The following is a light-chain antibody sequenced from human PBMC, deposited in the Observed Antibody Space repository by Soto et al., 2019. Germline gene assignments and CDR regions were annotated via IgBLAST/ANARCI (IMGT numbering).Light chain of an antibody. CDR2: DVS. J-gene: IGLJ1*01. Sequence: QSALTQPASVSGSPGQSITISCTGTSSDVGAYNSVAWYQHNPGKAPKLMIYDVSNRPSGVSSRFSGSKSGNTAPLSISGLQAEDEADYYCSSYTSSSTLVFGTGTKLTVL. CDR1: SSDVGAYNS. CDR3: SSYTSSSTLV. V-gene: IGLV2-14*01.